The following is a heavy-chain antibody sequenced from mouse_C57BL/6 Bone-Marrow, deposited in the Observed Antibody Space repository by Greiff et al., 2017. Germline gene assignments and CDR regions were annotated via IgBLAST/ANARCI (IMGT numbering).Heavy chain of an antibody. CDR2: IGPGSGST. J-gene: IGHJ4*01. V-gene: IGHV1-77*01. D-gene: IGHD2-13*01. CDR3: ARSPMVTKGYYAMDY. CDR1: GYTFTDYY. Sequence: QVQLQQSGAELVKPGASVKISCKASGYTFTDYYINWVKQRPGQGLEWIGKIGPGSGSTYYNEKFKGKATLTADKSSSTAYMQLSSLTAEDSAVYFCARSPMVTKGYYAMDYWGQGTSVTVSS.